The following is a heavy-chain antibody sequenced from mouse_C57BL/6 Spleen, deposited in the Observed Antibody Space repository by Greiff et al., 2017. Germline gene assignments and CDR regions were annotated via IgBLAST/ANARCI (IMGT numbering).Heavy chain of an antibody. Sequence: VQLQQSGAELVRPGASVKLSCTASGFNIKDDYMHWVKQRPEQGLEWIGWFNPENGDTEYATKFKGKATLTADTSSNTAYLQLSSLTSEDTAVYYCASDYDVFAYWGQGTLVTVSA. V-gene: IGHV14-4*01. D-gene: IGHD2-4*01. CDR2: FNPENGDT. CDR3: ASDYDVFAY. J-gene: IGHJ3*01. CDR1: GFNIKDDY.